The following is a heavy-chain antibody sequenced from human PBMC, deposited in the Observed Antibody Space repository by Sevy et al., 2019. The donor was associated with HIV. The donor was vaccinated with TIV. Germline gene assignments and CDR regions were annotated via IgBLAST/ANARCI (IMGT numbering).Heavy chain of an antibody. J-gene: IGHJ3*02. CDR1: GGSISSSSYY. D-gene: IGHD6-6*01. V-gene: IGHV4-39*01. CDR3: ARSRKQLSSPLDAFDI. CDR2: IYYSGST. Sequence: SETLSLTCTVSGGSISSSSYYWGWIRQPPGKGLEWIGSIYYSGSTYYNPSLKSRVTISVDTSKNQFSLKLCSVTAADAAVYYCARSRKQLSSPLDAFDIWGQGTMVTVSS.